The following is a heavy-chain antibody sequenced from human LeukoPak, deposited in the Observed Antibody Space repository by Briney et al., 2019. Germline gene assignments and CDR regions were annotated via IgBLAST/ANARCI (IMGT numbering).Heavy chain of an antibody. CDR2: ISVGGGST. CDR3: TKLPDYYGSGSQEN. J-gene: IGHJ4*02. D-gene: IGHD3-10*01. CDR1: GFTFSSYA. Sequence: GGSLRLSCAASGFTFSSYAMSWVRQAPGKGLEWVSGISVGGGSTYYADSAKGRFTISRDNSKNTLYLQMNSLRAEDTAVYYCTKLPDYYGSGSQENWGQGTLVTVSS. V-gene: IGHV3-23*01.